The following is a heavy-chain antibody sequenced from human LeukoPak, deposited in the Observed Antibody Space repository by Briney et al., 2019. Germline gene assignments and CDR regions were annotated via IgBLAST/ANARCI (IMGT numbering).Heavy chain of an antibody. CDR2: IFHSGST. D-gene: IGHD3-10*01. Sequence: PSETLSLTCAVSGASINTNTWWSWVRQPPGKGLEWIGEIFHSGSTNYEPSLQSRLTISLDKSKNQFSLKLSSVTAADTAVYYCARILPVVRGVIMYYFDYWGQGTLVTVSS. CDR1: GASINTNTW. CDR3: ARILPVVRGVIMYYFDY. J-gene: IGHJ4*02. V-gene: IGHV4-4*02.